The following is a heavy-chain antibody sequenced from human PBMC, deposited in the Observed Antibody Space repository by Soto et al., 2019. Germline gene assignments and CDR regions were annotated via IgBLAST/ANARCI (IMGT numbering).Heavy chain of an antibody. CDR2: IYYSGST. CDR3: ASTALWGSGRGNI. V-gene: IGHV4-61*01. CDR1: GGSVSSGSYY. Sequence: QVQLQESGPGLVKPSETLSLTCTVSGGSVSSGSYYWSWIRQPPGKGLEWIGYIYYSGSTNYNPSLKSRVTISVDTSKNQFSLKRSSVTGADTAGYYCASTALWGSGRGNIWGQGTMVTVSS. J-gene: IGHJ3*02. D-gene: IGHD3-10*01.